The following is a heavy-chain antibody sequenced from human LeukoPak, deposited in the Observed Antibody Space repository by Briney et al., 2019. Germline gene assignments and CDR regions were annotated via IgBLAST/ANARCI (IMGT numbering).Heavy chain of an antibody. CDR3: ARGLRFLEWLSPNWFDP. J-gene: IGHJ5*02. Sequence: GGSLRLSCAASGFTFDDYGMSWVRQAPGKGLEWVSGINWNGGSTGYADSVKGRFTISRDNAKNSLYLQMNSLRAEDTALYYCARGLRFLEWLSPNWFDPWGQGTLVTVSS. V-gene: IGHV3-20*04. CDR1: GFTFDDYG. CDR2: INWNGGST. D-gene: IGHD3-3*01.